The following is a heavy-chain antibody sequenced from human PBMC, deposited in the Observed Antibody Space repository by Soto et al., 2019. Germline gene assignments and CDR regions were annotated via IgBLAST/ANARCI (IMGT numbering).Heavy chain of an antibody. CDR1: GFTFSGYG. V-gene: IGHV3-30*18. Sequence: QVPLVESGGGVVQPGMSLRLSCAGSGFTFSGYGMHWVRQAPGKGLEWVATISYDGRNKYYADSVKGRFTLSRDNSENMLALQMNSLRGDATAAYYCAKAYYDIWSGHPEWHHYCGMDVWGQGTTVTVSS. CDR3: AKAYYDIWSGHPEWHHYCGMDV. J-gene: IGHJ6*02. D-gene: IGHD3-3*01. CDR2: ISYDGRNK.